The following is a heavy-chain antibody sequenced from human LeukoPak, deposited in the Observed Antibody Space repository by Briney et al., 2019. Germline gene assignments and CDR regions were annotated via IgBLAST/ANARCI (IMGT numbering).Heavy chain of an antibody. CDR1: GFTFSSYG. V-gene: IGHV3-30*03. CDR3: VRDGVDKDMVIHAFDI. J-gene: IGHJ3*02. Sequence: GGSLRLSCAASGFTFSSYGMHWVRQAPGKGLEWVAVISYDGSNKYYADSVKGRFTISRDNSKNTLYLQMNSLRAEDTAVYYCVRDGVDKDMVIHAFDIWGQGTMVTVSS. D-gene: IGHD5-18*01. CDR2: ISYDGSNK.